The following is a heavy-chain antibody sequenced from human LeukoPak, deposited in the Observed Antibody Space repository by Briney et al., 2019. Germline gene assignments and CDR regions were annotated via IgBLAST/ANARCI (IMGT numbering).Heavy chain of an antibody. CDR1: GGSISSYY. J-gene: IGHJ4*02. Sequence: PSETLSLTCTVSGGSISSYYWSWIRQPPGKGLEWIGYIYYSGSTYYNPSLKSRVTISVDTSKNQFSLKLSSVTAADTAVYYCAREEAGGRAGYWGQGTLVTVSS. V-gene: IGHV4-4*08. D-gene: IGHD3-16*01. CDR2: IYYSGST. CDR3: AREEAGGRAGY.